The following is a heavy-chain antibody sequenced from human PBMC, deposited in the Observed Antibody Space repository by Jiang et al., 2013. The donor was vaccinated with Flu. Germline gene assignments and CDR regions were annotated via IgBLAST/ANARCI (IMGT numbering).Heavy chain of an antibody. D-gene: IGHD6-13*01. V-gene: IGHV4-59*01. J-gene: IGHJ6*02. CDR3: ARDAAAQPSYYYYGMDV. CDR2: IYYSGST. Sequence: LEWIGYIYYSGSTNYNPSLKSRVTISVDTSKNQFSLKLSSVTAADTAVYYCARDAAAQPSYYYYGMDVWGQGTTVTVSS.